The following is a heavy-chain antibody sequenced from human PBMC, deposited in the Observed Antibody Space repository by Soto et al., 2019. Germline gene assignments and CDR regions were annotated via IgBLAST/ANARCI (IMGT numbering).Heavy chain of an antibody. J-gene: IGHJ6*02. V-gene: IGHV1-2*02. Sequence: ASVKVSCKASGYTFNRYYMHWVRQAPGPGLEWMGWISPHTGGTTYAQKFQGRVTMTRDTSVSTAFMELNSLRAEDTAVYYCARQLPTAIRGGYYYSYGMDVWGQGTTVTVSS. D-gene: IGHD2-2*02. CDR1: GYTFNRYY. CDR3: ARQLPTAIRGGYYYSYGMDV. CDR2: ISPHTGGT.